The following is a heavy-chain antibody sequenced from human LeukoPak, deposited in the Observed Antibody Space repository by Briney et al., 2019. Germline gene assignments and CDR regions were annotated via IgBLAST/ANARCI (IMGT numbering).Heavy chain of an antibody. D-gene: IGHD2-2*01. CDR2: ISGSGGST. Sequence: AGGSLRLSCAASGFTFSSYAMSWVRQAPGKGLEWVSAISGSGGSTYYADSVKGRFTISRDNSKNTLYLQMNSLRAEDTAVYYCAKARYCSSTSCYYYMDVWGKGTTVTVSS. J-gene: IGHJ6*03. CDR3: AKARYCSSTSCYYYMDV. CDR1: GFTFSSYA. V-gene: IGHV3-23*01.